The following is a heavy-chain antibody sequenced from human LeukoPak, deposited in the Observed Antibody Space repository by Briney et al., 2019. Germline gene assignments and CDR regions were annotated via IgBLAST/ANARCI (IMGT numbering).Heavy chain of an antibody. CDR3: ARHSYDFWSGYYNDYFDY. CDR2: IYYSVST. J-gene: IGHJ4*02. D-gene: IGHD3-3*01. CDR1: GGSISSSSYS. Sequence: SETLSLTCTVSGGSISSSSYSWGWIRQPPGKGLEWIGSIYYSVSTYYNPSLKSRVTISVDTSKNQFSLKLSSVTAADTAVYYCARHSYDFWSGYYNDYFDYWGQGTLVTVSS. V-gene: IGHV4-39*01.